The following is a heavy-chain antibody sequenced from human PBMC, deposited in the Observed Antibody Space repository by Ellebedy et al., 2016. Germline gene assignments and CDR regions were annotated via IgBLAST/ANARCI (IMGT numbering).Heavy chain of an antibody. Sequence: GESLKISXAASGFTFSSFAMNWIRQAPGRGLEWVSGISGSGGTTYYADSVKGRFTISRDTSKNTLYLQMNNLRAEDTAVYYCAKDYTEVLVVGAAAWGQGTMVTVSS. CDR1: GFTFSSFA. J-gene: IGHJ5*02. CDR3: AKDYTEVLVVGAAA. CDR2: ISGSGGTT. D-gene: IGHD2-15*01. V-gene: IGHV3-23*01.